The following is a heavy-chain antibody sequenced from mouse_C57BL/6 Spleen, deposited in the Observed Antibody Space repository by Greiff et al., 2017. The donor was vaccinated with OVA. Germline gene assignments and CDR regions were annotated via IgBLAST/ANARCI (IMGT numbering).Heavy chain of an antibody. CDR2: IYPGDGDT. CDR1: GYAFSSSW. CDR3: ARKSRDYDGWYFDV. J-gene: IGHJ1*03. Sequence: QVQLQQSGPELVKPGASVKISCKASGYAFSSSWMNWVKQRPGKGLEWIGRIYPGDGDTNYNGKFKGKATLTADKSSSTAYMQLSSLTSEDSAVYFCARKSRDYDGWYFDVWGTGTTVTVSS. V-gene: IGHV1-82*01. D-gene: IGHD2-4*01.